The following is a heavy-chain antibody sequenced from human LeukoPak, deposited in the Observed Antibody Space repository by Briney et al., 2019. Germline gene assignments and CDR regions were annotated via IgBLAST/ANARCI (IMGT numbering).Heavy chain of an antibody. D-gene: IGHD2-2*01. CDR1: GFTVGGNY. CDR3: ARDTSFLYGMDV. V-gene: IGHV3-53*01. Sequence: PGGSLRLSCAASGFTVGGNYMSWVRQAPGKGLEWVSVIYSGGRTFYADSVKGRFTISRDNSENTLYLQMNSLRAEDTAVYYCARDTSFLYGMDVWGQGTTVTVSS. J-gene: IGHJ6*02. CDR2: IYSGGRT.